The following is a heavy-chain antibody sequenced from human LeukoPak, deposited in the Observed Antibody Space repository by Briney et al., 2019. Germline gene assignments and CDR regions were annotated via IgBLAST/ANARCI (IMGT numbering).Heavy chain of an antibody. D-gene: IGHD1-26*01. J-gene: IGHJ4*02. CDR3: ARHGGTLGYFDN. CDR2: VYHSGTT. Sequence: ASETLSPTCTVSGGSISTYYWSWIRQPPGKGLEWIGYVYHSGTTNYNPSLKRRVTISADTSKNQFSLKVKSVTAADTAVYYCARHGGTLGYFDNWGQGTLVTVSS. V-gene: IGHV4-59*08. CDR1: GGSISTYY.